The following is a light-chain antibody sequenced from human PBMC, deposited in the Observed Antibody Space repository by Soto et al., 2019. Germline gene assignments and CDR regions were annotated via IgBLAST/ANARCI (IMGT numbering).Light chain of an antibody. Sequence: DIQMTHSPGSLSASVGERVTITFLASQSITIYLNWYQRKPGEAPNLLIFGASTLQSGVPSRFSGSGSGTDFTLTISSLQPEDFATYYCQKSYSTLWKFGQGTKVDIK. CDR3: QKSYSTLWK. J-gene: IGKJ1*01. V-gene: IGKV1-39*01. CDR1: QSITIY. CDR2: GAS.